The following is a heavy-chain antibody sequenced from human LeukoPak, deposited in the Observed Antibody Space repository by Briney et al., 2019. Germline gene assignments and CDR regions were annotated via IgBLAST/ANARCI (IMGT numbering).Heavy chain of an antibody. CDR1: GGSISSSSYY. V-gene: IGHV4-39*07. CDR2: IYYSGST. J-gene: IGHJ5*02. CDR3: ARDGGIAAASNWFDP. Sequence: SETLSLTCTVSGGSISSSSYYWGWIRQPPGEGLGWVGSIYYSGSTYYNPSLKSRVTISVDTSKNQFSLKLSSVTAADTAVYYCARDGGIAAASNWFDPWGQGTLVTVSS. D-gene: IGHD6-13*01.